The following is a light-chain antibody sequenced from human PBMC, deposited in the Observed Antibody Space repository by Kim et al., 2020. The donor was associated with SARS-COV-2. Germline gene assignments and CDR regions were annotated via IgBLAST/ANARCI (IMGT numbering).Light chain of an antibody. CDR2: SNT. V-gene: IGLV1-40*01. Sequence: VTTSCTGGSSNLGAGYEVHWYQQLPGTAPNLLIYSNTNRPTGVPDRFSGSKSGTSASLAITGLQAEDEADYYCQSYDSSLSGPWVFGGGTQLTVL. CDR1: SSNLGAGYE. J-gene: IGLJ3*02. CDR3: QSYDSSLSGPWV.